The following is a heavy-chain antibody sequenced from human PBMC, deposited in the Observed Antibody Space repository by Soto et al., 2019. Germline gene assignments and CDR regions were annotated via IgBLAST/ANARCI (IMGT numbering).Heavy chain of an antibody. V-gene: IGHV3-7*01. J-gene: IGHJ4*02. CDR2: INQDGSEK. Sequence: GGSLRLSCAASGFTFSTYWMDWVRQVPGKGLEWVANINQDGSEKHYIDSVKGRFTISRDNAKNSLYLQMSSLTAEDSALYYCSPSFDYRGQGTLVTVSS. CDR1: GFTFSTYW. CDR3: SPSFDY.